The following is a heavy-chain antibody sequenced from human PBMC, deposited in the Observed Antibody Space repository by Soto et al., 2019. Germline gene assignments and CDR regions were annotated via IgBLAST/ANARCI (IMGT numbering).Heavy chain of an antibody. D-gene: IGHD2-2*01. CDR2: INHSGST. J-gene: IGHJ5*02. CDR3: ARAYYCSSTSCTSEHNWFDP. Sequence: PSETLSLTCAVYGGSFSGYYWSWIRQPPGKGLEWIGEINHSGSTNYNPSLKSRVTISVDTSKNQFSLKLSSVTAADTAVYYCARAYYCSSTSCTSEHNWFDPWGQGTLVTVS. V-gene: IGHV4-34*01. CDR1: GGSFSGYY.